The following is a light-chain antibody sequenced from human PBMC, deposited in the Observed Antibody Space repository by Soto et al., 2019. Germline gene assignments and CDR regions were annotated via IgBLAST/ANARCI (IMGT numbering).Light chain of an antibody. CDR3: QQYDYWPPYT. CDR1: QSIRDN. J-gene: IGKJ2*01. V-gene: IGKV3-15*01. Sequence: EIVMTQSPATLSVSPGERAIVSCRASQSIRDNLAWYQQTPGRAPRLLIYGASIRAIGVPARFSGSGSGTEFTLTISSLQSEDFAVYYCQQYDYWPPYTFGQGTKVEIK. CDR2: GAS.